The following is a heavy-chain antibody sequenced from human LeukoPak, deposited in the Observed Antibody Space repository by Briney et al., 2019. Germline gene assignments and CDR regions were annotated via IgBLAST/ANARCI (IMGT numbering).Heavy chain of an antibody. CDR2: IYIGGST. CDR3: ARGYSSGSDPFDY. CDR1: GFTVSSNY. J-gene: IGHJ4*02. V-gene: IGHV3-66*01. D-gene: IGHD6-19*01. Sequence: GSLRLSCAASGFTVSSNYMSWVRQAPGKGLEWVSVIYIGGSTYYANSLKGRLTSSTDNSKNTLYLQMNSLRAEDTAVYYCARGYSSGSDPFDYWGQGTLVTVSS.